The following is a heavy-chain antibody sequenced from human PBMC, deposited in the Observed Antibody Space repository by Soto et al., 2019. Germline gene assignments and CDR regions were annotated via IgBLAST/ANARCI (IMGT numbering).Heavy chain of an antibody. Sequence: SETVSLTCTVSGCSISSSSYYWGWIRQPPGKGLEWIGSMYYSGSTYYNPSLKSRVTISVDTSKSQFSLKLSSVTAADTAVYYCAADSSGDNYFDYSRQEPLVSV. CDR2: MYYSGST. CDR1: GCSISSSSYY. J-gene: IGHJ4*02. V-gene: IGHV4-39*01. D-gene: IGHD3-22*01. CDR3: AADSSGDNYFDY.